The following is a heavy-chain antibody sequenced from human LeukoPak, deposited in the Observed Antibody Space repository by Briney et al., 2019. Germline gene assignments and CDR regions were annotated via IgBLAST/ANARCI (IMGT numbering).Heavy chain of an antibody. CDR3: AKGLRYYDSSGYYPGWWYFDY. V-gene: IGHV3-11*01. CDR1: GFTFSDYY. J-gene: IGHJ4*02. Sequence: GGSLRLSCAASGFTFSDYYMSWIRQAPGKGLEWVSYISSSGYTIYYADSVKGRFTISRDNAKNSLYLQMNSLRAEDTAVYYCAKGLRYYDSSGYYPGWWYFDYWGQGTLVTVSS. CDR2: ISSSGYTI. D-gene: IGHD3-22*01.